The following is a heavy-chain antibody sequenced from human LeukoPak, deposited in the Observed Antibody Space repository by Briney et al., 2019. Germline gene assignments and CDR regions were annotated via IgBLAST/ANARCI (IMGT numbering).Heavy chain of an antibody. CDR1: GGPISNYY. Sequence: PSETLSLTCSVSGGPISNYYWTWLGQPTGKRLECSGYIYYSGSTKYNDSLRSRVTISVDTSKNQFSLRLSSLTAADTAVYYCARRRAVPGFYYFDYWGQGTLVTVSS. D-gene: IGHD2/OR15-2a*01. J-gene: IGHJ4*02. CDR2: IYYSGST. V-gene: IGHV4-59*08. CDR3: ARRRAVPGFYYFDY.